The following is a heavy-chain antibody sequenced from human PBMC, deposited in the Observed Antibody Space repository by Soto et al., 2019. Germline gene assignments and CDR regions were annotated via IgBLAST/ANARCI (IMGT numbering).Heavy chain of an antibody. V-gene: IGHV5-51*01. D-gene: IGHD2-15*01. Sequence: PGESLKISWKGSGYSFTSYWIGWVRQMPGKGLEWMGIIYPGDSDTRYSPSFQGQVTISADKSISTAYLQWSSLKASDTAMYYCARRARYCSGGSCYQQGHYFDYWGQGTLVTVSS. J-gene: IGHJ4*02. CDR1: GYSFTSYW. CDR2: IYPGDSDT. CDR3: ARRARYCSGGSCYQQGHYFDY.